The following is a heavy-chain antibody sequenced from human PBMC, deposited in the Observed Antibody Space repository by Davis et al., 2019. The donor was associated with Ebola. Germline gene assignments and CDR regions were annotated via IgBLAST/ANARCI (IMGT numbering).Heavy chain of an antibody. CDR3: ARGLQLWSDAFDI. CDR1: VYTFTSYD. CDR2: MNPNSGNT. V-gene: IGHV1-8*01. Sequence: AASVTVSCKASVYTFTSYDINWVRQATGQGLEWMGWMNPNSGNTGYAQKFQGRVTMTRNTSISTAYMELSSLRSEDTAVYYCARGLQLWSDAFDIWGQGTMVTVSS. J-gene: IGHJ3*02. D-gene: IGHD5-18*01.